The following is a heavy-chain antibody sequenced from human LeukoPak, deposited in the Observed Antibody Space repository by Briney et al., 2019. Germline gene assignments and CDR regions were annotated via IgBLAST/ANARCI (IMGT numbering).Heavy chain of an antibody. Sequence: PGGSLRLSCAASGFTFSSYEMNWVRQAPGKGLEWVSYISSSGSTIYYADSVKGRFTISRDNAKNSLYLQMNSLRAEDTAVYYCAKKSSGYYPFDYWGQGTLVSVSS. CDR1: GFTFSSYE. D-gene: IGHD3-22*01. J-gene: IGHJ4*02. CDR2: ISSSGSTI. CDR3: AKKSSGYYPFDY. V-gene: IGHV3-48*03.